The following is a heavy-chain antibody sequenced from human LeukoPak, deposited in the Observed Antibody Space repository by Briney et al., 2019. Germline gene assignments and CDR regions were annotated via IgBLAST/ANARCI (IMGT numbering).Heavy chain of an antibody. CDR3: ARYNSLLRGVTTSDY. CDR2: ISGHNGDV. Sequence: ASVKVSCKASGYTFSNYGITWVRRAPGQGLEWMGTISGHNGDVNYAPKFQGRATMTTDTSTTTAYMELRSLRFDDTAVYYCARYNSLLRGVTTSDYWGQGTLVTVSS. CDR1: GYTFSNYG. J-gene: IGHJ4*02. D-gene: IGHD3-10*01. V-gene: IGHV1-18*01.